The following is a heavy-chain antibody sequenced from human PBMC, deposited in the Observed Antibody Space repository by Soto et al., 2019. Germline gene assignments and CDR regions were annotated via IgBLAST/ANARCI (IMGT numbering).Heavy chain of an antibody. V-gene: IGHV1-69*02. D-gene: IGHD1-26*01. J-gene: IGHJ3*02. CDR2: IIPILGIA. Sequence: QVQLVQSGAEVKKPGSSVKVSCKASGGTFSSYTISWVRQAPGQGLEWMGRIIPILGIANYAQKLQGRGTIAADKSTSTAYMELSSLRSEDTAVYYCARLIVGATTNAFDIWGQGTMVTVSS. CDR1: GGTFSSYT. CDR3: ARLIVGATTNAFDI.